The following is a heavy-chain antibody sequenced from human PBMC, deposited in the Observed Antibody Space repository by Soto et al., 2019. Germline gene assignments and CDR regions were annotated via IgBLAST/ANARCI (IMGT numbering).Heavy chain of an antibody. D-gene: IGHD5-12*01. V-gene: IGHV1-18*01. Sequence: GASVKVSCKASGYTFTSYGISWVRQAPGQGLEWMGWISAYNGNTNYAQKLQGRVTMTTDTSTSTAYMELRSLRSDDTAVYYCARDAEVATMPPNYYYYYGMDVWGQGTTVTVSS. CDR2: ISAYNGNT. J-gene: IGHJ6*02. CDR3: ARDAEVATMPPNYYYYYGMDV. CDR1: GYTFTSYG.